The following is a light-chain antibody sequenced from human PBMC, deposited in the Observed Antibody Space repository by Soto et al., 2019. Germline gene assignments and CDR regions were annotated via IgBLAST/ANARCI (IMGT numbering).Light chain of an antibody. CDR1: QSVLYSSNNKNY. J-gene: IGKJ1*01. Sequence: DIVMTQSPDSLAVSLGERATINCKSSQSVLYSSNNKNYLAWYQQKPGQPPKLLIYWASTRESGVPDRFSGSGSGTDFTLTISSLLSYYVSVYYCHQYYSPPRPFGQLTK. CDR2: WAS. CDR3: HQYYSPPRP. V-gene: IGKV4-1*01.